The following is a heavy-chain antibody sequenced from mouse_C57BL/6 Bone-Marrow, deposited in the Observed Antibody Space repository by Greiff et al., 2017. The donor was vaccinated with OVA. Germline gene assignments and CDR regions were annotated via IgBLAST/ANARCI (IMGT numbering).Heavy chain of an antibody. V-gene: IGHV5-6*01. CDR1: GFTFSSYG. Sequence: EVQVVESGGDLVKPGGSLKLSCAASGFTFSSYGMSWVRQTPDKRLEWVATISSGGSYTYYPDSVTGRFTISRDNAKNTLYLQMSSLKSEDTAMYYCARRGDCAWFAYWGQGTLVTVSA. CDR3: ARRGDCAWFAY. CDR2: ISSGGSYT. J-gene: IGHJ3*01.